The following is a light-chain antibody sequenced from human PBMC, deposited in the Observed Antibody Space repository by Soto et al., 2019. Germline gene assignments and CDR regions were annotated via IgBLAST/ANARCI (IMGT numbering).Light chain of an antibody. J-gene: IGKJ5*01. CDR3: QQYNNWPPIT. V-gene: IGKV3-15*01. CDR2: GAS. Sequence: EVVLTQSPGTLSLSPVERATLSSRASQSVSSNLAWYQQKPGQAPRLLIYGASTRATGIPARFSGSGSGTEFTLTISSLQSEDFAVYYCQQYNNWPPITFGQGTRLEI. CDR1: QSVSSN.